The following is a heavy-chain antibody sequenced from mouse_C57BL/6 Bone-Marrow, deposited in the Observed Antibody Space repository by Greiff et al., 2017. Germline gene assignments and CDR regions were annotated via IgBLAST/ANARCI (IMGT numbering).Heavy chain of an antibody. Sequence: VQLQQSGAELARPGASVKLSCKASGYTFTSYGISWVKQRTGQGLEWIGEIYPRSGNTYYNEKFKGKATLTADKSSSTAYMELRSLTSEDSAVYVCARPYYYGSSQSFYAMDYWGQGTSVTVSS. J-gene: IGHJ4*01. D-gene: IGHD1-1*01. CDR3: ARPYYYGSSQSFYAMDY. CDR2: IYPRSGNT. CDR1: GYTFTSYG. V-gene: IGHV1-81*01.